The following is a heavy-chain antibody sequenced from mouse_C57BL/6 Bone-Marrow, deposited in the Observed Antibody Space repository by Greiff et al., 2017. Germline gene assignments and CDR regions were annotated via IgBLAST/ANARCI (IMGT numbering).Heavy chain of an antibody. CDR3: ARSTMVTPYYFDY. CDR2: INPYNGGT. Sequence: VQLQQSGPVLVKPGASVKMSCKASGYTFTDYYMNWVKQSHGKSLEWIGVINPYNGGTSYNQKFKGKATLTVDKSSSTAYMELNSLTSEDSAVYYGARSTMVTPYYFDYWGQGTTLTVSS. D-gene: IGHD2-2*01. V-gene: IGHV1-19*01. J-gene: IGHJ2*01. CDR1: GYTFTDYY.